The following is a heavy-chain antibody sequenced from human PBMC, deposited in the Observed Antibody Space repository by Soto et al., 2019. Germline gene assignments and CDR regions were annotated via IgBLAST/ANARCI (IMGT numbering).Heavy chain of an antibody. D-gene: IGHD6-19*01. CDR1: GYTFTGYY. CDR2: INPNSGGT. CDR3: ARMKDSSGWYFGYFDY. V-gene: IGHV1-2*04. J-gene: IGHJ4*02. Sequence: QVQLVQSGAEVKKPGASVKVSCKASGYTFTGYYMHWVRQAPGQGLEWMGWINPNSGGTNYAQKFHGWVTMTRDTSISTAYMELSRLRSDDTAVYYCARMKDSSGWYFGYFDYWGQGTLVTVSS.